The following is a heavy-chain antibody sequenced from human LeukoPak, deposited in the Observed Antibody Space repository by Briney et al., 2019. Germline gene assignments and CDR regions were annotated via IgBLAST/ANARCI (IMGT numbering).Heavy chain of an antibody. Sequence: GGSLRLSCAASGFTFSSYAMHWVRQAPGKGLEWVTTISGRDDSTYYADSVKGRFTISRDNSKNTLYLQVNSLRAEDTAVYYCAKSGLNRFDYWGQGTLVTVSS. V-gene: IGHV3-23*01. CDR1: GFTFSSYA. J-gene: IGHJ4*02. CDR3: AKSGLNRFDY. D-gene: IGHD2-15*01. CDR2: ISGRDDST.